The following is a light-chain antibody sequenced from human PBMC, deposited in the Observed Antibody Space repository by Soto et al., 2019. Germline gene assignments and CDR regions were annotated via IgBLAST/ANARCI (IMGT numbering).Light chain of an antibody. CDR1: SSNIGDYN. J-gene: IGLJ1*01. V-gene: IGLV1-44*01. CDR3: LVWDDRLDAFV. Sequence: QSVLTQPPSASGTPGQRVTISCSGSSSNIGDYNVNWYQQLPGTAPKLLIYSNNQRASGVPDRISGSKSGTSASLAIRELQSEDEADYYCLVWDDRLDAFVFGSGTKLTVL. CDR2: SNN.